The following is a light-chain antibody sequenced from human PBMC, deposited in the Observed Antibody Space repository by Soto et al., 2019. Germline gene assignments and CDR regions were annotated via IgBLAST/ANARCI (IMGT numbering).Light chain of an antibody. J-gene: IGKJ3*01. Sequence: EIVMTQSPATLSVSPGERATLSCRASQSVGNNLAWYQQRPAQAPRLLIYGASTRATGIPARFSGSGSGTEFTLTINSLQSEDFALYYCQQYNKWPLFTFGPGTRVDI. CDR3: QQYNKWPLFT. V-gene: IGKV3-15*01. CDR2: GAS. CDR1: QSVGNN.